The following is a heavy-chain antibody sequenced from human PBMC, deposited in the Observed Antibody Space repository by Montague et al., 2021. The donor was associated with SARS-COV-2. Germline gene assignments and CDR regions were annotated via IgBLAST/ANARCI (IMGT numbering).Heavy chain of an antibody. J-gene: IGHJ3*02. CDR1: DGSFSGYY. CDR3: ARGQVTIFAVLIMLPAAEALDI. CDR2: INHSGST. Sequence: SETLSLTCAVYDGSFSGYYWSWIRQPPGKGLEWIGEINHSGSTNYNPSLKSRVTISVDTSKNQFSLKLNSVTAADTAVYYCARGQVTIFAVLIMLPAAEALDIWGQGTMVTVSS. D-gene: IGHD3-3*01. V-gene: IGHV4-34*01.